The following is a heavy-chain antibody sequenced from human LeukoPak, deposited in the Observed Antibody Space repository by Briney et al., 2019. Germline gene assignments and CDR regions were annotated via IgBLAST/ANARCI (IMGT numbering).Heavy chain of an antibody. D-gene: IGHD3-3*01. J-gene: IGHJ4*02. Sequence: GRSLRLSCAASGFTFSSYAMHWVRQAPGKGLEWVAVISYDGSSKYYADSVKGRFTISRDNSKNTLYLQMNSLRAEDTAVYYCARDATEWLLEQHYFDYWGQGTLVTVSS. V-gene: IGHV3-30-3*01. CDR2: ISYDGSSK. CDR1: GFTFSSYA. CDR3: ARDATEWLLEQHYFDY.